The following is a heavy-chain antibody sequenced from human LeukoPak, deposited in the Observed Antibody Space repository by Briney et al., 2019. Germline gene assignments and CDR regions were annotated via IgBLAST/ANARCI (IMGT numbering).Heavy chain of an antibody. V-gene: IGHV1-69*10. CDR2: IIPILAIA. D-gene: IGHD5-18*01. Sequence: ASVKVSCKAAGGSFSSYAISWVRQAPGQGLEWMGRIIPILAIANYAQKFQGRVTITADKSTSTAYMELSSLRSEDTAVYYCASSVGAMVTYYYYGLVVWGQWTTLTVSS. CDR3: ASSVGAMVTYYYYGLVV. CDR1: GGSFSSYA. J-gene: IGHJ6*02.